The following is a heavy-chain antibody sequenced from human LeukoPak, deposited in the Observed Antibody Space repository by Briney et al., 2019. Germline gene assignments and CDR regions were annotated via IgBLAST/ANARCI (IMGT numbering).Heavy chain of an antibody. CDR1: GFTFDDYA. CDR3: TRSPSLGGRYWGFDY. CDR2: LSPDGSSS. Sequence: GGSLRLSCAASGFTFDDYAMHWVRQAPGKGLVWVSRLSPDGSSSIYADSVKGRFTVSRDNAKNTLYLQMNSLRAEDTAVYYCTRSPSLGGRYWGFDYWGQGALVTVSS. V-gene: IGHV3-74*01. D-gene: IGHD1-26*01. J-gene: IGHJ4*02.